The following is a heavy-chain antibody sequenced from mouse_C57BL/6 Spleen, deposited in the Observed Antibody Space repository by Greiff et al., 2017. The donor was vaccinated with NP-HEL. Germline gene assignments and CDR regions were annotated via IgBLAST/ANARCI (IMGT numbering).Heavy chain of an antibody. J-gene: IGHJ2*01. CDR2: ISGGGGNT. V-gene: IGHV5-9*01. CDR1: GFTFSSYT. Sequence: EVQRVESGGGLVKPGGSLKLSCAASGFTFSSYTMSWVRQTPEKRLEWVATISGGGGNTYYPDSVKGRFTISRDNAKNTLYLQMSSLRSEDTALYYCARQLRPYYFDYWGQGTTLTVSS. CDR3: ARQLRPYYFDY. D-gene: IGHD3-2*02.